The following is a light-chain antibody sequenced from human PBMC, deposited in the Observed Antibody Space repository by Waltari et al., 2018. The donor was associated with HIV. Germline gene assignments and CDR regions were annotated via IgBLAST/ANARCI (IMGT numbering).Light chain of an antibody. V-gene: IGKV3-15*01. Sequence: ERVMTQSPATLSVSPGERATLSCRASQSVSSNLAWYQQKPGQAPRLLIYDTSTRATDISARFSGSGSGTEFTLTISSLQSEDSAVYYCQQYNNWPPKGLTFGGGTKVEI. CDR3: QQYNNWPPKGLT. CDR1: QSVSSN. CDR2: DTS. J-gene: IGKJ4*01.